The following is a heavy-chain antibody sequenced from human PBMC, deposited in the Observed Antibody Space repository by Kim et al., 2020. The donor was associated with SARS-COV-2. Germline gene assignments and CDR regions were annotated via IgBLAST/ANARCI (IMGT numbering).Heavy chain of an antibody. CDR3: ARGGRIIGTTYGYYGMDV. CDR2: IGAYNGKT. V-gene: IGHV1-18*01. Sequence: ASVKVSCKASDYTFTSYGISWVRQAPGQGLEWMGWIGAYNGKTNYSQKLQGRVTMATDTSTSTAYMELRSLRSDDTAVYYCARGGRIIGTTYGYYGMDVWGQGTTVTVSS. CDR1: DYTFTSYG. D-gene: IGHD1-20*01. J-gene: IGHJ6*02.